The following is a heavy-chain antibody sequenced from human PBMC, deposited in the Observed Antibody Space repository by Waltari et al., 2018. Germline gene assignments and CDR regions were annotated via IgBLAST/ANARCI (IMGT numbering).Heavy chain of an antibody. CDR3: ARDGAAAGERFDY. CDR1: GYSIRRGYY. D-gene: IGHD6-13*01. CDR2: IYHSGST. J-gene: IGHJ4*02. V-gene: IGHV4-38-2*02. Sequence: QVQLQESGPGLVKPSETLSLTCAVSGYSIRRGYYWGWIRQPPGKGLEWIGSIYHSGSTYYNPSLKSRVTISVDTSKNQFSLKLSSVTAADTAVYYCARDGAAAGERFDYWGQGTLVTVSS.